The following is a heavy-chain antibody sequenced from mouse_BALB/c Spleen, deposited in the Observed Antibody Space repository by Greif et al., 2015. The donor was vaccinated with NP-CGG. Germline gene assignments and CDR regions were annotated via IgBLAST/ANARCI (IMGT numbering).Heavy chain of an antibody. D-gene: IGHD3-1*01. CDR3: ARGVEKQQLGLGFAY. Sequence: VQLKQSGPELVKPGASVKMSCKASGYTFTSYVMHWVKQKPGQGLEWIGYINPYNDGTKYNEKFKGKATLTSDKSSSTAYMELSSLTSEDSAVYYCARGVEKQQLGLGFAYWGQGTLVTASA. CDR1: GYTFTSYV. V-gene: IGHV1-14*01. CDR2: INPYNDGT. J-gene: IGHJ3*01.